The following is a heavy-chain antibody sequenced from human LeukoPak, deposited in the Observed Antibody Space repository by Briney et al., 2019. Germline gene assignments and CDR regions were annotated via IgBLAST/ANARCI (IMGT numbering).Heavy chain of an antibody. CDR1: GGSISSYY. CDR2: IYYSGST. CDR3: ARGTYYYDSSGYYWANYYMDV. J-gene: IGHJ6*03. D-gene: IGHD3-22*01. V-gene: IGHV4-59*01. Sequence: SETLSLTCTVSGGSISSYYWSWIRQPPGKGLEWIGYIYYSGSTNYNPSLKSRVTISVDTSKNQFSLKLSSVTAADTAVYYCARGTYYYDSSGYYWANYYMDVWGKGTTVTVSS.